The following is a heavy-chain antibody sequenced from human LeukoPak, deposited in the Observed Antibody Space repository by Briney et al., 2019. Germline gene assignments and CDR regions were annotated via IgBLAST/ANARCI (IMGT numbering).Heavy chain of an antibody. V-gene: IGHV4-39*07. D-gene: IGHD6-13*01. CDR2: IYYSGST. J-gene: IGHJ4*02. CDR3: ANYGYSSSWFDLGFDY. Sequence: SETLSLTCTVSGGSISSSSYYWGWIRQPPGKGLEWIGSIYYSGSTYYNPSLKSRVTISVDTSKNQFSLKLSSVTAADTAVYYCANYGYSSSWFDLGFDYWGQGTLSPSPQ. CDR1: GGSISSSSYY.